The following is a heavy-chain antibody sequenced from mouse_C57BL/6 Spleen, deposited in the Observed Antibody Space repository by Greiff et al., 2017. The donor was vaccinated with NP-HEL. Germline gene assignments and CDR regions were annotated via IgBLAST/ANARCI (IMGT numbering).Heavy chain of an antibody. J-gene: IGHJ1*03. CDR1: GYTFTDYY. CDR2: IYPGSGNT. CDR3: ARGGYDGRSPWYFDV. V-gene: IGHV1-76*01. Sequence: QVQLQQSGAELVRPGASVKLSCTASGYTFTDYYINWVKQRPGQGLEWIARIYPGSGNTYYNEKFKGKATLTAGKSSSTAYMQLSSLTSEDSAVYFCARGGYDGRSPWYFDVWGTGTTVTVSS. D-gene: IGHD1-1*01.